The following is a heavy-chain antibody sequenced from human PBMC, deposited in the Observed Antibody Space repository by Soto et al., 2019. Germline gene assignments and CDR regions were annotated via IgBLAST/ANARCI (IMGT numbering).Heavy chain of an antibody. D-gene: IGHD2-15*01. V-gene: IGHV4-59*01. J-gene: IGHJ4*02. CDR2: IYYTGST. Sequence: QVQLQESGPGLVKPSETLSLTCTVSGGSISSYYWSWIRQPPGKGLEWIGYIYYTGSTNYNPSLKCRXXXXXXXXXNXXXXXXXXXXXAXXXXXXXXRXVPXSXGSCALDYWGQGTLVTVSS. CDR1: GGSISSYY. CDR3: XRXVPXSXGSCALDY.